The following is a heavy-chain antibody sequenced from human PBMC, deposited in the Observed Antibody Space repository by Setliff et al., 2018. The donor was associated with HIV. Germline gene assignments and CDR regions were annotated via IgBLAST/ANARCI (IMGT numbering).Heavy chain of an antibody. V-gene: IGHV4-4*08. CDR3: AKTNGWHLINY. CDR2: IYFSGST. CDR1: GASLSAFY. D-gene: IGHD6-19*01. Sequence: PSETLSLTCSVSGASLSAFYWSWIRQPPGKGLEWIGYIYFSGSTNYNPSLKSRVTISVDTSKNQFSLKLSSVTAADTAVYYCAKTNGWHLINYWGPGTLVTVSS. J-gene: IGHJ4*02.